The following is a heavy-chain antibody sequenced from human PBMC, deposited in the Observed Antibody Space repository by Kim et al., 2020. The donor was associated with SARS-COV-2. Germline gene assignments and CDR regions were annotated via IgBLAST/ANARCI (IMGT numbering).Heavy chain of an antibody. CDR1: GYTFTSYA. V-gene: IGHV7-4-1*02. D-gene: IGHD3-9*01. J-gene: IGHJ4*02. Sequence: ASVKVSCKASGYTFTSYAMNWVRQAPGQGLEWMGWINTNTGNPTYAQGFTGRFVFSLDTSVSTAYLQISSLKAEDTAVYYCARGAGVLRYFDWFAHPHDYWGQGTLVTVSS. CDR2: INTNTGNP. CDR3: ARGAGVLRYFDWFAHPHDY.